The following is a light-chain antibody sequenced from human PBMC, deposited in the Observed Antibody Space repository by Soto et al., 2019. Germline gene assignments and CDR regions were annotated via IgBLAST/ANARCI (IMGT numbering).Light chain of an antibody. CDR1: RNVVSTY. CDR3: QQYGDSPT. Sequence: IGSTKSPGALSLSQRERAILSCRANRNVVSTYLSWYQQKPGQIPRLLIYATSTRAAAVPDRFSGSGSGTDFTLTISRLEPEDFAVYYCQQYGDSPTFGQGPRWIS. CDR2: ATS. V-gene: IGKV3-20*01. J-gene: IGKJ1*01.